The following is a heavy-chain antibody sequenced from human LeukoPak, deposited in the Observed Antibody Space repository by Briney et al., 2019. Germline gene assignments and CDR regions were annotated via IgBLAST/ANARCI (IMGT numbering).Heavy chain of an antibody. CDR2: IYYSGST. CDR3: ARGANRVLNLYDFWSGYYPGRWFDP. CDR1: GGSISSSSYY. V-gene: IGHV4-39*01. Sequence: PSETLSLTCTVSGGSISSSSYYWGWIRQPPGKGLEWIGSIYYSGSTYYNPSLKSRVTISVDTSKNQFSLKLSSVTAADTAVYYCARGANRVLNLYDFWSGYYPGRWFDPWGQGTLVTVSS. D-gene: IGHD3-3*01. J-gene: IGHJ5*02.